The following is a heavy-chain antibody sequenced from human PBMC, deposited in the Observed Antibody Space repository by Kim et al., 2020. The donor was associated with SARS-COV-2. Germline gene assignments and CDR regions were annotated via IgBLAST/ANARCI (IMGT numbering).Heavy chain of an antibody. CDR2: PSGST. Sequence: PSGSTKYNPSLESRVTISLDTSKNQFSLEVDSVTAADTAVYYCARRLTFDIWGQGTMVTVSS. CDR3: ARRLTFDI. V-gene: IGHV4-4*06. D-gene: IGHD3-22*01. J-gene: IGHJ3*02.